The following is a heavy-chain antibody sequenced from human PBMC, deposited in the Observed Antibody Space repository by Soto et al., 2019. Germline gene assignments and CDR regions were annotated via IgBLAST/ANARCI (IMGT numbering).Heavy chain of an antibody. D-gene: IGHD4-17*01. V-gene: IGHV4-59*01. CDR2: IYYSGST. CDR3: ARATAFYGDYFDYFDY. CDR1: GGSISSYY. J-gene: IGHJ4*02. Sequence: SETLSLTCTVSGGSISSYYWSWIRQPPGKGLEWIGYIYYSGSTNYNPSLKSRVTISVDTSKNQFSLKLSSVTAADTAVYYCARATAFYGDYFDYFDYWGQGTLVTVS.